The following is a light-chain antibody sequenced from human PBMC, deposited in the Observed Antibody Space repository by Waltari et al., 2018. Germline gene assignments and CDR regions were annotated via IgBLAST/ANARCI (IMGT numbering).Light chain of an antibody. J-gene: IGKJ1*01. CDR2: DVS. CDR3: QQRSTWPWT. Sequence: EIVLTQSPGTLSLSPGERATLPCRPSQGVRGYLAWYQQKVGQAPRFLIYDVSNRATGTPARFSGSGSGTDFTLTISGLEPEDFAVYYCQQRSTWPWTFGQGTRVEV. CDR1: QGVRGY. V-gene: IGKV3-11*01.